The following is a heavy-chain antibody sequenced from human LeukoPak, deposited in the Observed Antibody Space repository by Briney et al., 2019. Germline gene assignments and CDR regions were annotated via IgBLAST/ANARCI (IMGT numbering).Heavy chain of an antibody. CDR1: GYTFTSYY. J-gene: IGHJ3*02. CDR2: INPSGGST. D-gene: IGHD3-3*01. CDR3: ARGGYYDFWSGYQAEPNAFDI. Sequence: ASVKVSCKASGYTFTSYYMHWVRQAPGQGLEWMGIINPSGGSTSYAQKFQGRVTMTRDMSTSTVYMELSRLRSDDTAVYYCARGGYYDFWSGYQAEPNAFDIWGQGTMVTVSS. V-gene: IGHV1-46*01.